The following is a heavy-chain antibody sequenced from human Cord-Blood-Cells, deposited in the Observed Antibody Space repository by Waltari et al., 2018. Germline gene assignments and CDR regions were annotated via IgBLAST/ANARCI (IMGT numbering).Heavy chain of an antibody. CDR1: GFTFSSYW. CDR2: IKQDGSEK. Sequence: ESGGGLVQPGRSLRLSCAASGFTFSSYWMSWVRQAPGKGLEWVANIKQDGSEKYYVDSVKGRFTISRDNAKNSLYLQMNSLRAEDTAVYYCARAPQSGFWSGYYGGDFDYWGQGTLVTVSS. CDR3: ARAPQSGFWSGYYGGDFDY. D-gene: IGHD3-3*01. V-gene: IGHV3-7*01. J-gene: IGHJ4*02.